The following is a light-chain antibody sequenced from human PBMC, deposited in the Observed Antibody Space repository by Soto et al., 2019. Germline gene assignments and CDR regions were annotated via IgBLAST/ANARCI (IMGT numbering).Light chain of an antibody. Sequence: EVVMTQSPATLSVSPGDRATLSCRASQSVSSNLAWYQQKPGQAPRLLIYGASTRATGIPARFSGSGSGTEFTLTVGSLLSEDFAIYCCQQYNNWPPVTFGGGTKVEIK. CDR2: GAS. V-gene: IGKV3-15*01. CDR1: QSVSSN. CDR3: QQYNNWPPVT. J-gene: IGKJ4*01.